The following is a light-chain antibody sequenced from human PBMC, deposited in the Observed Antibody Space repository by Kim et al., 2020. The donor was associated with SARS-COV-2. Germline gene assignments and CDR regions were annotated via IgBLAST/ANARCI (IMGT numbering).Light chain of an antibody. J-gene: IGLJ3*02. CDR1: SNNVGNEG. Sequence: QAGLTQPPSVSKALRQTATLTCSGNSNNVGNEGAAWLQQHQGHPPKLLSYRNNDRPSGISERFSASRSGNAASLTITGLQPEDEAHYYCSAWDSSLSAWVFGGGTQLTVL. V-gene: IGLV10-54*01. CDR2: RNN. CDR3: SAWDSSLSAWV.